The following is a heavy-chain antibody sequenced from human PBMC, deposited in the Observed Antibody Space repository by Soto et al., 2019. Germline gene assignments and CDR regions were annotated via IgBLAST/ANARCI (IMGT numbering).Heavy chain of an antibody. J-gene: IGHJ3*02. CDR2: IIPIFGTA. V-gene: IGHV1-69*13. CDR1: GGTFSSYA. Sequence: VASVKVSCKASGGTFSSYAISWVRQAPGQGLEWMGGIIPIFGTANYAQKFQGRVTITADESTSTAYMELSSLRSEDTAVYYCARLVGAATFAAFDIWGQGTMVTVSS. D-gene: IGHD2-15*01. CDR3: ARLVGAATFAAFDI.